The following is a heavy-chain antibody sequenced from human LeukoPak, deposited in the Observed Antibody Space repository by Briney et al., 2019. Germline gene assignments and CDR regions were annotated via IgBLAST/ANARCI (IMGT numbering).Heavy chain of an antibody. V-gene: IGHV3-11*01. CDR1: GFTFSDYY. Sequence: GGSLRLSCAASGFTFSDYYMSWIRQAPGKGLEWVSYISSSGSTIYYADSVKGRFTISRDNAKNPLYLQMNSLRAEDTAVYYCARDLEQQSFDYWGQGTLVTVSS. D-gene: IGHD6-13*01. CDR3: ARDLEQQSFDY. J-gene: IGHJ4*02. CDR2: ISSSGSTI.